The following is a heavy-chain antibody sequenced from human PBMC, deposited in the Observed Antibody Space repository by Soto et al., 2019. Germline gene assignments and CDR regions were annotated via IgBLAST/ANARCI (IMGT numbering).Heavy chain of an antibody. Sequence: GSLRLSCAASGFTFSSYWMSWVRQAPGKGLEWVANIKQDGSEKYYVDSVKGRFTISRDNAKNSLYLQMNSLRAEDTAVYYCAREGVGSGYYTAFYYYYGMDVWGQGTTVTVSS. CDR3: AREGVGSGYYTAFYYYYGMDV. CDR1: GFTFSSYW. CDR2: IKQDGSEK. J-gene: IGHJ6*02. V-gene: IGHV3-7*03. D-gene: IGHD3-3*01.